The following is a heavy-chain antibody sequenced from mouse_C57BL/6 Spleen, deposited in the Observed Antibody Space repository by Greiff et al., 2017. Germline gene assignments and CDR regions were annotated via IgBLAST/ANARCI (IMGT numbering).Heavy chain of an antibody. V-gene: IGHV1-62-2*01. CDR1: GYTFTEYT. Sequence: QVQLQQSGAELVKPGASVKLSCKASGYTFTEYTIHWVKQRSGQGLEWIGWFYPGSGSTNYNEKFKGKATFTADTSSNTAYMQLSSLTTEDSAIYYGARSPPGFAYWGQGTLVTVSA. CDR3: ARSPPGFAY. CDR2: FYPGSGST. J-gene: IGHJ3*01.